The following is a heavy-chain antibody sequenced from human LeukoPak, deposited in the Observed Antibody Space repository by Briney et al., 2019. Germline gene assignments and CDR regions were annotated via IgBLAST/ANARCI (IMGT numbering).Heavy chain of an antibody. Sequence: ASVKVSCKASGYTFTGNYMHWVRQAPGQGLEWMGWINPNSGGTNYAQQFQGRVTMTTDTSISTAYMELSRLRSDDTAVYYCARDREDIVVVPAASAIGMDVWGKGTTVTISS. D-gene: IGHD2-2*01. CDR2: INPNSGGT. J-gene: IGHJ6*03. CDR1: GYTFTGNY. V-gene: IGHV1-2*02. CDR3: ARDREDIVVVPAASAIGMDV.